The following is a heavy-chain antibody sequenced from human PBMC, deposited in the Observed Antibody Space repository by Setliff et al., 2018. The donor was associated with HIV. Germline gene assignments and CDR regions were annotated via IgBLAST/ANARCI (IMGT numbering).Heavy chain of an antibody. V-gene: IGHV4-38-2*02. J-gene: IGHJ4*02. CDR1: GFSISSRYY. D-gene: IGHD3-22*01. CDR3: ARDVLDLVISVYGF. CDR2: IYHTGSS. Sequence: KPSETLSLTCDVSGFSISSRYYWGGIRQYPGKGLEWIGNIYHTGSSYYNPSLNDRATISLDTSKNQFSLKLNSVTAADTAFYYCARDVLDLVISVYGFWGQGIPVTVSS.